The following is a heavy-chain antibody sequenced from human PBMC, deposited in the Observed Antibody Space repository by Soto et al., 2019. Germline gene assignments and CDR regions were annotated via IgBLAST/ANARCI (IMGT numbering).Heavy chain of an antibody. CDR3: ARGERYFWGSRWDHY. Sequence: SETLSLTCTVSGGSISSSSYYWGWIRQPPGKGLEWIGSIYYSGSTYYNPSLKSRVTISVDTSKNQFSLKLSSVTAADTAMYYCARGERYFWGSRWDHYWGQGTLVTVSS. CDR2: IYYSGST. V-gene: IGHV4-39*01. J-gene: IGHJ4*02. CDR1: GGSISSSSYY. D-gene: IGHD7-27*01.